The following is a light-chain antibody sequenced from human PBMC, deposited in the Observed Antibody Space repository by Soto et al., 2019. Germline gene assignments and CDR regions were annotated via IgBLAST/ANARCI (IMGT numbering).Light chain of an antibody. J-gene: IGKJ5*01. CDR2: GAS. CDR3: QQYAEGTPIT. V-gene: IGKV3-20*01. Sequence: EILLTQSPGSLSVFPGERASLSCRASQNVNNRLAWYQQKAGQAPRLLISGASSRATGIPDRFSGSGSGTHFTLTISRLESDDFALYYCQQYAEGTPITFGQGTRLEIK. CDR1: QNVNNR.